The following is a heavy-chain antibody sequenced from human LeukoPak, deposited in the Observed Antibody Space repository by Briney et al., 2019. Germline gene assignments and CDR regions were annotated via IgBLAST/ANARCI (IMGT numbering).Heavy chain of an antibody. V-gene: IGHV5-51*01. D-gene: IGHD5-24*01. CDR2: VYPGDSDT. CDR3: ARVSRGYNPFDY. CDR1: GYSFTSYW. Sequence: GESLQISCQGSGYSFTSYWIGWVRQVPGKGLEWMGIVYPGDSDTRYSPSFQGQVTLSADKSISTAYLQWSSLKASDTAMYYCARVSRGYNPFDYWGQGTLVTVSS. J-gene: IGHJ4*02.